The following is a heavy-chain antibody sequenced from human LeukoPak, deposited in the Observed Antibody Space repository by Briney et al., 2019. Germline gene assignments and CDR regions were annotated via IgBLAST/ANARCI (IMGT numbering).Heavy chain of an antibody. CDR3: ASTLLLRQTIYFDY. CDR1: GGSISSYY. V-gene: IGHV4-4*07. J-gene: IGHJ4*02. CDR2: IYTSGST. D-gene: IGHD3-3*01. Sequence: PSETLSLTCTVSGGSISSYYWSWIRQPAGKGLEWIGRIYTSGSTNYNPSLKSRVTMSVDTSKNQFSLKLSSVTAADTAVYYCASTLLLRQTIYFDYWGQGTLVTVSS.